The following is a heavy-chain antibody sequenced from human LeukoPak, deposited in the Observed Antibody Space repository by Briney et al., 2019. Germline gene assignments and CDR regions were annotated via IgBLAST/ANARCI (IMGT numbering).Heavy chain of an antibody. V-gene: IGHV3-30-3*01. D-gene: IGHD3-10*01. CDR2: ISYDASHE. Sequence: GGSLRLSCAASGFSFSSYAMYWVRQAPGKGLECVAVISYDASHEDYADSVKGRFTISRDNAKNSLYLKMNSLRAEDTAVYYCARVGLRFAFDIWGRGTMVTVSS. J-gene: IGHJ3*02. CDR1: GFSFSSYA. CDR3: ARVGLRFAFDI.